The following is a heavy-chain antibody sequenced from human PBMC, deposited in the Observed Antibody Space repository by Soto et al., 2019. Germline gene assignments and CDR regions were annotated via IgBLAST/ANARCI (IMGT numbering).Heavy chain of an antibody. D-gene: IGHD3-16*01. CDR3: ARAGLIRGIRYYFDY. J-gene: IGHJ4*02. V-gene: IGHV1-69*13. CDR2: IIPIFGTA. CDR1: RYTFTSYA. Sequence: GASAKVSCKASRYTFTSYAISWVRQAPGQGLEWMGWIIPIFGTANYAQKFQGRVTITADESTSTAYMELSSLRSEDTAVYYCARAGLIRGIRYYFDYWGQGTLVTVSS.